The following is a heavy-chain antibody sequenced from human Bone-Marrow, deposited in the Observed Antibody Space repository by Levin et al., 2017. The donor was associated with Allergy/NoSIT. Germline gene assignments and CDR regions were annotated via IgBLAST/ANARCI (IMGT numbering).Heavy chain of an antibody. Sequence: GESLKISCAASGFTFSNYWMSWVRQAPGKGLEWVANIKQDGSMEHYVDSVKGRFTISRDNAKNSLYLQINSLRAEDTAVYYCARDYDCRSTNCWNYFDSWGQGTLVTVSS. CDR2: IKQDGSME. V-gene: IGHV3-7*01. J-gene: IGHJ4*02. CDR3: ARDYDCRSTNCWNYFDS. CDR1: GFTFSNYW. D-gene: IGHD2-2*01.